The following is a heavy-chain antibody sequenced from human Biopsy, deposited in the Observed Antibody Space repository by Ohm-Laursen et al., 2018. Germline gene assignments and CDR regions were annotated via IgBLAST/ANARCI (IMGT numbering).Heavy chain of an antibody. CDR1: GKTFSDYQ. CDR2: INQAGTA. D-gene: IGHD2-15*01. V-gene: IGHV4-34*08. J-gene: IGHJ4*02. CDR3: GNEVHGRDY. Sequence: TLSLTCAVFGKTFSDYQWSWIRQPPGKGLEWIGQINQAGTANYNPSLKSRVSISADASKYEFSLRLTSVTAADAAVYLCGNEVHGRDYWGLGAQVTVSS.